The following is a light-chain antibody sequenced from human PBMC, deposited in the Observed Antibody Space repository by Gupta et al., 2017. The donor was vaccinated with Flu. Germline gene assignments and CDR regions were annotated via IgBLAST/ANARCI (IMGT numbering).Light chain of an antibody. J-gene: IGKJ1*01. V-gene: IGKV1-39*01. Sequence: DIQMTQSPSSLSASVGDRVTITCRASQTIRSYLNWYQQKPGKAPKLLIYAVSTLHGGVPSRFSGSGSGTDFTLTIKGLQPEDFATYYCQQTDSTPSSFGQGTKVEIK. CDR2: AVS. CDR1: QTIRSY. CDR3: QQTDSTPSS.